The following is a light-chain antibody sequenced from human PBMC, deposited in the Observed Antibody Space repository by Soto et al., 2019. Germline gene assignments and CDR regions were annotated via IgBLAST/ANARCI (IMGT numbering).Light chain of an antibody. CDR1: QRISSW. CDR2: KAS. Sequence: DIQMTQSPSTLSASVGDTVTITCRASQRISSWLAWYQQKPGKAPKLLIYKASSLESGVPSRFSGSGSGTEFTLTISSLQPDDFATYYCQQYNSYSETFGQGTKVDIK. J-gene: IGKJ1*01. V-gene: IGKV1-5*03. CDR3: QQYNSYSET.